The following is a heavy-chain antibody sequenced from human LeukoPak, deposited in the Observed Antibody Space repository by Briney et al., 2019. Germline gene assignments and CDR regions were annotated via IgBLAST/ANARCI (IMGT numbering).Heavy chain of an antibody. J-gene: IGHJ5*02. D-gene: IGHD2-2*01. CDR2: INHSGST. V-gene: IGHV4-34*01. CDR3: ARGLPRYCSSTSCRRIWFDP. Sequence: PSETLSLTCAVYGGSFSGYYWSWIRQPPGKGLEWIGEINHSGSTNYNPSLKSRVTISVDTSKNQFSLKLSSVTAADTAVYYCARGLPRYCSSTSCRRIWFDPWGQGTLVTVSS. CDR1: GGSFSGYY.